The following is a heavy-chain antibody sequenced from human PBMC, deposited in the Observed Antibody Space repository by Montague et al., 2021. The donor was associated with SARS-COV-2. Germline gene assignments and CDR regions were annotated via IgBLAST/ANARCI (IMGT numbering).Heavy chain of an antibody. V-gene: IGHV2-70*11. CDR2: IDWDGDK. J-gene: IGHJ6*02. CDR1: GFSLSTSGMC. CDR3: ARGPSDTYYYNGMDV. Sequence: PPLVKPTQTLTLTCTFSGFSLSTSGMCMTWIRQPPGKALEWLARIDWDGDKYYNTSLKSRLTISKDTSKNLVVLTMTNVGPVDTATYYCARGPSDTYYYNGMDVWGRGTTVTVSS.